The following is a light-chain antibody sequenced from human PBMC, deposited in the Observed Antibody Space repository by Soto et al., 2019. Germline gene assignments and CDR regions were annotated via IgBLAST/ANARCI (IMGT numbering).Light chain of an antibody. J-gene: IGKJ5*01. Sequence: VLPQSPGTLSVSPGERAALSRRTSQSVSNTYVAWYQQKPGQAPRLLIFDTSKRATGIPDRFIGSGSGTDFTLTISRLEPEDFAVFFCQQYGNSEIIFGQGTRLEIK. CDR3: QQYGNSEII. CDR2: DTS. CDR1: QSVSNTY. V-gene: IGKV3-20*01.